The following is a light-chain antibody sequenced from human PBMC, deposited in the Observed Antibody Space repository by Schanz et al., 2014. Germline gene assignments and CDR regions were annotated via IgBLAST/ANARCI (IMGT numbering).Light chain of an antibody. CDR3: QHYHSSSWT. J-gene: IGKJ1*01. CDR1: QSLRSNS. V-gene: IGKV3-20*01. CDR2: GAF. Sequence: EIVLTQSPGILSLSPGERATLSCRASQSLRSNSLAWYQLRPGQAPRLLMYGAFIRAAGIPDRFTGGGSGTDFTLTISRVEPEDFAIYYCQHYHSSSWTFGQGTRVEVK.